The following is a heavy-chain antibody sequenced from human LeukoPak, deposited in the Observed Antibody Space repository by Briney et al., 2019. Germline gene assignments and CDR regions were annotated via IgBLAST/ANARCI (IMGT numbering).Heavy chain of an antibody. D-gene: IGHD6-19*01. CDR2: IYTSGST. J-gene: IGHJ6*02. CDR3: ARHGMGSGWYNYYYGMDV. Sequence: SETLSLTCTVSGGSISSYYWSWIRQPAGKGLEWIGRIYTSGSTNYNPSLKSRVTISVDTSKNQFSLKLSSVTAADTAVYYCARHGMGSGWYNYYYGMDVWGQGTTVTVSS. V-gene: IGHV4-4*07. CDR1: GGSISSYY.